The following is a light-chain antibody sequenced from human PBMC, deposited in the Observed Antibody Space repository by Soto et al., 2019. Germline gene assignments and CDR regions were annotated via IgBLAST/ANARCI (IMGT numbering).Light chain of an antibody. Sequence: QSVLTQPASLSGSPGQSLTSSCTGTGSDIGVYNYVSWYQHHPGKAPKLMIYEVSNRPSGVSDRFSGSKSGSTASLTISGLLAEDEADYYGASFTTSSTRVFGGGTTVTVL. CDR1: GSDIGVYNY. CDR3: ASFTTSSTRV. V-gene: IGLV2-14*01. CDR2: EVS. J-gene: IGLJ3*02.